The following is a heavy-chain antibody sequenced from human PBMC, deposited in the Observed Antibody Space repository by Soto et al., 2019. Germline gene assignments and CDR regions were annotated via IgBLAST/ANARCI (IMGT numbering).Heavy chain of an antibody. V-gene: IGHV4-4*07. J-gene: IGHJ5*02. D-gene: IGHD6-13*01. CDR1: GGSISSYY. CDR2: IYTSGST. CDR3: AREEQQLVSYNWFDP. Sequence: ETLSLTCTVSGGSISSYYWSWIRQPAGKGLEWIGRIYTSGSTNYNPSLKSRVTMSVDTSKNQFSLKLSSVTAADTAVYYCAREEQQLVSYNWFDPWGQGTLVTVSS.